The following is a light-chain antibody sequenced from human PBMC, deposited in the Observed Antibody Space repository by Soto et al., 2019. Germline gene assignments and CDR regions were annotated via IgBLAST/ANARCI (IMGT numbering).Light chain of an antibody. CDR1: QSSSSW. CDR3: QQYNSYSPT. V-gene: IGKV1-5*01. Sequence: DIQMTQSPSTLSASVGDSVTITCRASQSSSSWLAWYQQKPGKAPKLLIYDASSLESGVPSRFSGSGSGTEFTLTISSLQPDDFATYYCQQYNSYSPTFGQGTKVDIK. J-gene: IGKJ1*01. CDR2: DAS.